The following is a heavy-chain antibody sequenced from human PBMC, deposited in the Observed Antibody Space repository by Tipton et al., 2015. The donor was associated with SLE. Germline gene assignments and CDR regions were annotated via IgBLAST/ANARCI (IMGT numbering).Heavy chain of an antibody. D-gene: IGHD1-26*01. CDR1: GDSVSSNTAA. J-gene: IGHJ4*02. CDR2: TYYRSKWYN. V-gene: IGHV6-1*01. Sequence: LVKPSQTLSLTCAISGDSVSSNTAAWNWIRQSPSRGLEWLGRTYYRSKWYNDYAISVKGRITVNPDTSKNQFSRQLKSVTPEDTAVYCCARDPCGSLDYWGQGTLVTVAS. CDR3: ARDPCGSLDY.